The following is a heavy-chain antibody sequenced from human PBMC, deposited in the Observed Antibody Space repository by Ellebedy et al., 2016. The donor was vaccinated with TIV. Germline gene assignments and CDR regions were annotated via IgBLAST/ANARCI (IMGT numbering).Heavy chain of an antibody. V-gene: IGHV4-59*01. CDR3: ARDRPTTGTFED. Sequence: SETLSLTXTVSGASISNYYWSWIRQPPGKGLEWIGYIYNSGGTEYNPSLQSRLTISVDTSKNQLFLRLSSVTAADTAVYYCARDRPTTGTFEDWGQGILVTVSS. J-gene: IGHJ1*01. D-gene: IGHD4-17*01. CDR2: IYNSGGT. CDR1: GASISNYY.